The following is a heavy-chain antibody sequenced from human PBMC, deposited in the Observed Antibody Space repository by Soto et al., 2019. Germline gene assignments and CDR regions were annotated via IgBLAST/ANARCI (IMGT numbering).Heavy chain of an antibody. CDR1: GCTFSSYA. J-gene: IGHJ3*02. CDR3: ARDSSSSYDAFDI. CDR2: IIPIFGTA. V-gene: IGHV1-69*13. Sequence: SVKVSCKASGCTFSSYAISWVRQAPGQGLEWMGGIIPIFGTANYAQKFQGRVTITADESTSTAYMELSSLRSEDTAVYYCARDSSSSYDAFDIWGQGTMVTVSS. D-gene: IGHD6-6*01.